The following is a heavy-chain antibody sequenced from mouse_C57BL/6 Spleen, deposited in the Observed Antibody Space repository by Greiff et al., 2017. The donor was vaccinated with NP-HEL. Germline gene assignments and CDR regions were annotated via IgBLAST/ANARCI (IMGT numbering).Heavy chain of an antibody. CDR2: ISDGGSYT. Sequence: EVKLVESGGGLVKPGGSLKLSCAASGFTFSSYAMSWVRQTPEKRLAWVATISDGGSYTYYPDNVKGRFTISRDNAKNNLYLQMSHLKSEDTAMYYCARESYFDYWGQGTTLTVSS. CDR3: ARESYFDY. V-gene: IGHV5-4*01. J-gene: IGHJ2*01. CDR1: GFTFSSYA.